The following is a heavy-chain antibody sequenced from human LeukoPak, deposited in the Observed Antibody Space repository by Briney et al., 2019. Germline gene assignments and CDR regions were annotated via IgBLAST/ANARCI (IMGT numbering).Heavy chain of an antibody. V-gene: IGHV4-61*02. Sequence: SETLSLTCAVSGDSISSGSYYWSWIRQPAGKGLEWIGRIYTSGSTNYNPSLKSRVTISVDTSKNQFSLKLSSVTAADTAVYYCARTEDIVVVPAAIGAFDIWGQGTMVTVSS. CDR2: IYTSGST. J-gene: IGHJ3*02. D-gene: IGHD2-2*01. CDR3: ARTEDIVVVPAAIGAFDI. CDR1: GDSISSGSYY.